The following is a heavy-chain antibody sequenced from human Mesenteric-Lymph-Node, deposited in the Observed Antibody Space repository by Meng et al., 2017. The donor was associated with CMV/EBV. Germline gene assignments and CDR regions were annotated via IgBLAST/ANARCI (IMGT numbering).Heavy chain of an antibody. Sequence: GGSLRLSCAASGFTFSSYSMNWVRQAPGKGLEWVSSISSSSYIYYADSVKGRFTISRDNAKNSLYLQMNSLRAEDTAVYYCARDKIVGATMAYWGQGTLVTVSS. D-gene: IGHD1-26*01. J-gene: IGHJ4*02. CDR1: GFTFSSYS. CDR2: ISSSSYI. CDR3: ARDKIVGATMAY. V-gene: IGHV3-21*01.